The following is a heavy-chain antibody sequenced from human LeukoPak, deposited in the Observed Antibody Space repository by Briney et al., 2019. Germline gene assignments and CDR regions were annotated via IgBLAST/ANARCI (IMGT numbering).Heavy chain of an antibody. CDR1: GGSFSGYY. D-gene: IGHD3-10*01. Sequence: PSETLSLTCAVYGGSFSGYYWSWIRQPPGKGLEWIGEINHSGSTNYNPSLKSRVTISVDTSKNQFSLKLSSVTAADTAVYYCARRPYYYGSGRVIARGPDYWGQGTLVTVSS. CDR3: ARRPYYYGSGRVIARGPDY. CDR2: INHSGST. J-gene: IGHJ4*02. V-gene: IGHV4-34*01.